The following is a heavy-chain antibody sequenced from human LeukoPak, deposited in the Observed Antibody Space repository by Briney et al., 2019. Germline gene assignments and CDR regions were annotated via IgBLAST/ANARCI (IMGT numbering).Heavy chain of an antibody. CDR2: IKEYGSAK. Sequence: GSLRLSCAASGFTSSSYWMSWVRQAPGKGLEWVANIKEYGSAKYYVDSVKGRFTISRDNAKNSLYLQMNNLSAEDTAVYYCVRDSPGYGAYDFDWGQGTLVTVSS. J-gene: IGHJ4*02. V-gene: IGHV3-7*01. D-gene: IGHD5-12*01. CDR3: VRDSPGYGAYDFD. CDR1: GFTSSSYW.